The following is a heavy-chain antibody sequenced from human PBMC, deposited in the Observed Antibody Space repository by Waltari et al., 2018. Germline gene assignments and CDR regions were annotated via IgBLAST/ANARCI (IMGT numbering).Heavy chain of an antibody. J-gene: IGHJ4*02. CDR3: YYDILDGGNY. D-gene: IGHD3-9*01. V-gene: IGHV4-38-2*01. CDR1: GYSISSGYS. CDR2: IYHSGST. Sequence: QVQLQESGPGLVKPSETLSLTCAVSGYSISSGYSWGWIRQPPGKGLEWIGSIYHSGSTYYNPSLKSRVTISVDTSKNQFSLKLSSVTAADTAVYYCYYDILDGGNYWGQGTLVTVSS.